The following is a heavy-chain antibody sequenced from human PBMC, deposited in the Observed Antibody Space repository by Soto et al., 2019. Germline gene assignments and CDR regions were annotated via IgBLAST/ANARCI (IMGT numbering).Heavy chain of an antibody. J-gene: IGHJ6*02. CDR2: ITGSGAIT. V-gene: IGHV3-23*01. D-gene: IGHD1-26*01. CDR1: GFTFSSYA. Sequence: GGSLRLSCAASGFTFSSYAMSWVRLAPGKGLEWVSGITGSGAITYYTDSVKGRFTISRDNSKNTLYLQMHSLRAEDTAVYYCARDVWETTSMYYGLDVWGLGTTVTVSS. CDR3: ARDVWETTSMYYGLDV.